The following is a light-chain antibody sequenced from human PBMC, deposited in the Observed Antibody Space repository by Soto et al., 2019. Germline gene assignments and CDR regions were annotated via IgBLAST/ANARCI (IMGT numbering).Light chain of an antibody. CDR1: QSVSSSY. V-gene: IGKV3D-7*01. Sequence: EIVLTQSPGTLSLSPGEXVPLSCRASQSVSSSYLTWYQQKPGQAPGILIYGASTRATGIPARFSGSGSGTDFTLTINSLQSEDFAVYYCQQYNDWWTFGQGTKVDIK. J-gene: IGKJ1*01. CDR3: QQYNDWWT. CDR2: GAS.